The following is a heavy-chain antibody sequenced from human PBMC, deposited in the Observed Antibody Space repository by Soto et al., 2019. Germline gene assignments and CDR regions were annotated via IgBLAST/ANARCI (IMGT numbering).Heavy chain of an antibody. CDR3: ARDLRVAYYYASSGYDY. CDR2: IYYSGST. CDR1: GGSISSYY. D-gene: IGHD3-22*01. Sequence: PSETLSLTCTVSGGSISSYYWSWIRQPPGKGLEWIGYIYYSGSTNYNPSLKSRVTISVDTSKNQFSLKLSSVTAADTAVYYCARDLRVAYYYASSGYDYWGQGTLVTVSS. J-gene: IGHJ4*02. V-gene: IGHV4-59*12.